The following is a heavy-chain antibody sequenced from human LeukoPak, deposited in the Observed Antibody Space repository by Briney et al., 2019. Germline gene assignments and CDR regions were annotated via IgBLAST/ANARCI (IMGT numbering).Heavy chain of an antibody. Sequence: AASLRLSCAASGFIFRNYAMSWVRQAPGKGLEWVSAITSSGDTTYYADSVKGRFTISRDNSKNTLYVEMNTLRAEDTAVYYCAKWGDYDILTGYYVSDFWGQGTLVTVSS. V-gene: IGHV3-23*01. CDR2: ITSSGDTT. CDR1: GFIFRNYA. D-gene: IGHD3-9*01. CDR3: AKWGDYDILTGYYVSDF. J-gene: IGHJ4*02.